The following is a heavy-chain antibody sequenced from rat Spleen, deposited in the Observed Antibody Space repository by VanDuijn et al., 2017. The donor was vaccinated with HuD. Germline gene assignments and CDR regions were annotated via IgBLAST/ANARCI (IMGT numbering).Heavy chain of an antibody. Sequence: EVQLQESGPGLVKPSQSLSLTCSVTGYSITSDYWGWIRKFPGNKMEWMGYIRYSGDTSYNPSLKSRISIARDTSRNQFFLQLNSVTTEETATYYCARSPNYPARGNWFAYWGQGTLVTVSS. D-gene: IGHD1-4*01. V-gene: IGHV3-1*01. J-gene: IGHJ3*01. CDR1: GYSITSDY. CDR3: ARSPNYPARGNWFAY. CDR2: IRYSGDT.